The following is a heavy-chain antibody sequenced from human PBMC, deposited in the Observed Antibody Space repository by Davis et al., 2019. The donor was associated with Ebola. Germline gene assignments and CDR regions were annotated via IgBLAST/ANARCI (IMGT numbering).Heavy chain of an antibody. J-gene: IGHJ3*02. CDR3: ASGYCGGDCYAFDI. Sequence: ASVEVSCKASGYKFTTSYIYWVRQAPGQGLEWMGWISPYNGNRNSAQKFQGRVTMTRDTSTSTAYLELRSLRSDDTAVYYCASGYCGGDCYAFDIWGQGTMVTVSS. D-gene: IGHD2-21*01. CDR1: GYKFTTSY. CDR2: ISPYNGNR. V-gene: IGHV1-18*04.